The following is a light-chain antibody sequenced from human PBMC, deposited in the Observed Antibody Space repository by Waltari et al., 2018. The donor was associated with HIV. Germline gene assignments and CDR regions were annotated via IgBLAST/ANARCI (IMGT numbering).Light chain of an antibody. CDR2: NNN. V-gene: IGLV1-44*01. J-gene: IGLJ2*01. CDR3: AAWDGSVNYSPVV. Sequence: QSVLTQPPSVSGTPGQRVTISCSGSSSNIGSKTINWYQQLPGTAPKLLIYNNNQRPSGVPDRFSGSKSGTSASLASSGLQSEDEADYYCAAWDGSVNYSPVVFGGGTKLTVL. CDR1: SSNIGSKT.